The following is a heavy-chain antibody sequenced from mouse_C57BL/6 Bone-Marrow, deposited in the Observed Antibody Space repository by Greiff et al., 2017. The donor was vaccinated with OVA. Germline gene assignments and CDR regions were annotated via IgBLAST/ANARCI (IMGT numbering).Heavy chain of an antibody. D-gene: IGHD1-1*01. J-gene: IGHJ3*01. V-gene: IGHV5-4*01. CDR1: GFTFSSSA. CDR2: ISDGGSYT. Sequence: EVQVVESGGGLVKPGGSLKLSCAASGFTFSSSAMSWVRQTPEKRLEWVATISDGGSYTYYPDNVKGRFTISRDNAKNNLYLHMSHLKSEDTAMYYCARDPLYYYGSSPWFAYWGQGTLVTVSA. CDR3: ARDPLYYYGSSPWFAY.